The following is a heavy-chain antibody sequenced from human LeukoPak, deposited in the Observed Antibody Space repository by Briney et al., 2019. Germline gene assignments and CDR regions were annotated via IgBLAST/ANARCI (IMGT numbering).Heavy chain of an antibody. Sequence: GRSLRLSCAASGFTFSSYAMHWVRQDPGKGLEWVAVISYDGSNKYYADSVKGRFTISRDNSKNTLYLQMNSLRAEDTAVYYCARDGHDYGDFGNWFDPWGQGTLVTVSS. CDR1: GFTFSSYA. V-gene: IGHV3-30*04. D-gene: IGHD4-17*01. CDR3: ARDGHDYGDFGNWFDP. J-gene: IGHJ5*02. CDR2: ISYDGSNK.